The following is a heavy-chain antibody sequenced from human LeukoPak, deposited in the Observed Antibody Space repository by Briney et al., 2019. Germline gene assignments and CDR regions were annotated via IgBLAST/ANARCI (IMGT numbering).Heavy chain of an antibody. CDR2: ISGEGNLV. V-gene: IGHV3-74*01. CDR3: TIAGPQTIPLDY. CDR1: GFTFSRDW. Sequence: PGGSLRLACGASGFTFSRDWMHWVRQAPGKGLEWVSLISGEGNLVVYADSVKGRFTVSRDNAKNTLYLQMNSLRAEDTAVYYCTIAGPQTIPLDYWGQGTLVTVSS. J-gene: IGHJ4*02. D-gene: IGHD2-21*01.